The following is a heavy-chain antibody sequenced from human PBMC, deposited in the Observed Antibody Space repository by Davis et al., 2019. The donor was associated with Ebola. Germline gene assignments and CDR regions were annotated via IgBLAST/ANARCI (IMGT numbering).Heavy chain of an antibody. J-gene: IGHJ6*01. Sequence: AASVKVSCKASGYTFTSYAMNWVRQAPGQGLEWMGWINTNTGNPTYAQGFTRRFVFSSDASVSAAYLQISSLHQGPIGLPPGTLLQEHLWG. CDR2: INTNTGNP. CDR1: GYTFTSYA. CDR3: TLLQEHL. V-gene: IGHV7-4-1*02.